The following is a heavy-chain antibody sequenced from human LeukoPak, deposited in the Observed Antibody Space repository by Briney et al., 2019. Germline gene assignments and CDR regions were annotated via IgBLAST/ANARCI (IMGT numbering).Heavy chain of an antibody. CDR1: GFTFSSYG. CDR3: AKAPYYYDSSGHQRGAFNI. Sequence: GGSLRLSCAASGFTFSSYGMHWVRQAPGKGLEWVAVIWYDGSNKYYADSVKGRFTISRDNSKNTLYLQMNSLRAEDTAVYYCAKAPYYYDSSGHQRGAFNIWGQGTMVTVSS. V-gene: IGHV3-33*06. D-gene: IGHD3-22*01. J-gene: IGHJ3*02. CDR2: IWYDGSNK.